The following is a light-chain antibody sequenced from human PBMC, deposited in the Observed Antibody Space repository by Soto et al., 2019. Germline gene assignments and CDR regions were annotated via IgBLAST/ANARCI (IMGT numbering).Light chain of an antibody. J-gene: IGKJ2*01. Sequence: EIVLTQSPGTLSLSPGERATLSCRASQSVSSNYLAWYQRKPGQAPRLLIYGASSRATGISDRFSGSGSGTDFTLTISGVEPEDFAVYYCQHYGSSPPMYTFGQGTKLEIK. V-gene: IGKV3-20*01. CDR3: QHYGSSPPMYT. CDR2: GAS. CDR1: QSVSSNY.